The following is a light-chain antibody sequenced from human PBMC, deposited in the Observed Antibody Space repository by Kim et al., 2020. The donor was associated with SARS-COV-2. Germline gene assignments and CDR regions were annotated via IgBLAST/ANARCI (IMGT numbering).Light chain of an antibody. CDR2: SST. J-gene: IGKJ2*01. V-gene: IGKV3-20*01. CDR3: QHYGRSPPHT. Sequence: EIVLTQSPGTLSLSPGERATLSCRASQSLVSGYLAWYQQKPGQAPRLLIYSSTSRATGIPHRFSASGSGTDFTLTISRLESEDFAMYYCQHYGRSPPHTCGQGTKLEI. CDR1: QSLVSGY.